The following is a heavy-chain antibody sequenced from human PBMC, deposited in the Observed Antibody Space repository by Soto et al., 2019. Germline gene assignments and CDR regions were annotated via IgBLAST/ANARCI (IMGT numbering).Heavy chain of an antibody. J-gene: IGHJ6*02. CDR3: ARGINNHHAMDV. CDR2: VARDGSST. CDR1: GFTFSAYW. D-gene: IGHD1-1*01. Sequence: EVQLVESGGGVVQPGGSLRLSCAASGFTFSAYWMHWVRQAPGKGLVWVSRVARDGSSTNSADSVKGRFTISRDNAKNTVYLQMNSLRAEDTSVYYCARGINNHHAMDVWGQGTTVTVSS. V-gene: IGHV3-74*01.